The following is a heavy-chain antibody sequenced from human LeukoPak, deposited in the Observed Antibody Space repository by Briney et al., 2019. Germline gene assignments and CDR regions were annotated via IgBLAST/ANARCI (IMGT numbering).Heavy chain of an antibody. D-gene: IGHD6-13*01. V-gene: IGHV3-23*01. J-gene: IGHJ4*02. CDR3: AKATFRPTKAAAGTEFDY. CDR2: ISGSGGST. CDR1: GFTFSSYA. Sequence: LPGGSLRLSCAASGFTFSSYAMSWVRQAPGKGLEWVSAISGSGGSTYYADSVKGRFTISRDNSKNTLYLQMNSLRAEDTAVYYCAKATFRPTKAAAGTEFDYWGQGTLVTVSS.